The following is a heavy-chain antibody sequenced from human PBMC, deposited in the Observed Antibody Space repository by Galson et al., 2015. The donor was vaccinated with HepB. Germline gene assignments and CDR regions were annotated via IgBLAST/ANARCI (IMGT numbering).Heavy chain of an antibody. Sequence: SVKVSCKASGYTFTHYSVNWVRQAPGQGLEWVGLITPHNGNTNYAQNFQGRVTMTTDTSTNTAYMELRSLRSDDTAVYYCARLVDGFSPNLDNWGQGTLVTVSS. D-gene: IGHD2-21*01. CDR3: ARLVDGFSPNLDN. CDR1: GYTFTHYS. V-gene: IGHV1-18*01. J-gene: IGHJ4*02. CDR2: ITPHNGNT.